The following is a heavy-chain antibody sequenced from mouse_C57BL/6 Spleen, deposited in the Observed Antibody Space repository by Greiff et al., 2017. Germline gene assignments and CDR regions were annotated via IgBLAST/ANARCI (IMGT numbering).Heavy chain of an antibody. CDR3: ARRGEYAVTGYWYFDV. Sequence: QVQLQQPGAELVRPGTSVKLSCKASGYTFTSYWMHWVKQRPGQGLEWIGVIDPSDSYTNYNQKFKGKATLTVDTSSSTAYMQLSSLTSEDSAVYYCARRGEYAVTGYWYFDVWGTGTTVTVSS. J-gene: IGHJ1*03. V-gene: IGHV1-59*01. CDR2: IDPSDSYT. D-gene: IGHD5-1*01. CDR1: GYTFTSYW.